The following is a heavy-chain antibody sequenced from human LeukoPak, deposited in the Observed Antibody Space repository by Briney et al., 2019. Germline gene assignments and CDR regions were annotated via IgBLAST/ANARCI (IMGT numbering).Heavy chain of an antibody. Sequence: GGSLRLSCAASGFTFSSYCMTWVRQAPGKGLEWVANIKQDGSEKNYVESVKGRFTISRDNAKNSLYLQMNSLRAEDTAVYYCARETFTDYWGQGTLVTVSS. CDR2: IKQDGSEK. CDR3: ARETFTDY. V-gene: IGHV3-7*01. D-gene: IGHD3-16*01. CDR1: GFTFSSYC. J-gene: IGHJ4*02.